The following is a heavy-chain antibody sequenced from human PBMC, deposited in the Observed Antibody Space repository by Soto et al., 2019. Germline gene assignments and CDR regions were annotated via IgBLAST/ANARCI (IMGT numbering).Heavy chain of an antibody. J-gene: IGHJ4*02. Sequence: QVQLVESGGGVVQPGRSLRLSCAASGFTFSSYGMHWVRQAPGKGLEWVAVISYDGSNKYYADSVKGRFTISRDNSKNTLYLQMNSLRAEDTAVYYCAKDAGYRGYDIHFDYWGQGTLVTVSS. CDR1: GFTFSSYG. CDR3: AKDAGYRGYDIHFDY. D-gene: IGHD5-12*01. CDR2: ISYDGSNK. V-gene: IGHV3-30*18.